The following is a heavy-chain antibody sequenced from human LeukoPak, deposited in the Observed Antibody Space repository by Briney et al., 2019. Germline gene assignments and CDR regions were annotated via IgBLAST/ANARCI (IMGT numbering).Heavy chain of an antibody. CDR2: ISYDGSNK. CDR3: AKVWAVRGVYGLDV. D-gene: IGHD3-10*01. Sequence: PGGSLRLSCAASGFTFSNYVMHWVRQAPGRGLEWVSVISYDGSNKYYADSVKGRFTISRDNSKNTLYLQMNSLRAEDTAVYYCAKVWAVRGVYGLDVWGQGTTVTVSS. CDR1: GFTFSNYV. V-gene: IGHV3-30*18. J-gene: IGHJ6*02.